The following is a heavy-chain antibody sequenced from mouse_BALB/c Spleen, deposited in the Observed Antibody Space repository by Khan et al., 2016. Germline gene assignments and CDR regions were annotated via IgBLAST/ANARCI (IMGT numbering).Heavy chain of an antibody. V-gene: IGHV3-1*02. CDR3: ATSTSGYWYYFDY. CDR1: GYSIPSHYS. J-gene: IGHJ2*01. Sequence: VQLKESGPDLVKPSQSLSLTCTVTGYSIPSHYSWHWIRHFPGNKLEWMGYIHYSGSTNYNPSLKSRISITRDTSKNQFFLQLNSLTTEDTATYYCATSTSGYWYYFDYWGQGTTLTVSS. D-gene: IGHD3-1*01. CDR2: IHYSGST.